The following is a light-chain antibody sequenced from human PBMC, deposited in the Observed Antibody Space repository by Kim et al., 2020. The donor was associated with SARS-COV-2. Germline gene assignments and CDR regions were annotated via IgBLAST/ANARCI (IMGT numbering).Light chain of an antibody. CDR2: DVN. Sequence: QSALTQPASVSGSPGQSITISCTGSSSDIGRYDYVSWYQQHPGKAPKLMIYDVNERPSGVSNRFSGSKSGNTASLTISGLQAGDETDYYCSSYTSSSTVVFGTGTKVTVL. CDR1: SSDIGRYDY. J-gene: IGLJ1*01. V-gene: IGLV2-14*03. CDR3: SSYTSSSTVV.